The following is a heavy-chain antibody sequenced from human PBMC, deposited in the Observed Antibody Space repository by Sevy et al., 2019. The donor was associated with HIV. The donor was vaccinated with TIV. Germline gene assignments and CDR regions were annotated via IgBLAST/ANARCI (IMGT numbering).Heavy chain of an antibody. V-gene: IGHV3-7*01. Sequence: GGSLRLSCAASGFTFSRDWMTWVRQAPGKGLEWVANIKQDMSEKYYADSVKGRFTISRDNARNSVYLQMDSLRAEDTAVYYCARAKQVTMLVVIGGLYFDFWGQGTLVTVSS. CDR1: GFTFSRDW. CDR2: IKQDMSEK. J-gene: IGHJ4*02. D-gene: IGHD3-22*01. CDR3: ARAKQVTMLVVIGGLYFDF.